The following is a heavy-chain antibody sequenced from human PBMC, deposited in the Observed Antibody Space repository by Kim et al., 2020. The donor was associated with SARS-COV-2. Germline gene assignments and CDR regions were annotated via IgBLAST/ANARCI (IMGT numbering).Heavy chain of an antibody. D-gene: IGHD1-1*01. Sequence: GGSLRLSCAASGFTFSNAWMSWVRQAPGKGLEWVGRIKSKTDGGTTDYAAPVKGRFTISRDDSKNTLYLQMNSLKTEDTAVYYCTTDLEDWNRFYYYYYGMDVWGQGTTVTVSS. CDR1: GFTFSNAW. J-gene: IGHJ6*02. CDR2: IKSKTDGGTT. CDR3: TTDLEDWNRFYYYYYGMDV. V-gene: IGHV3-15*01.